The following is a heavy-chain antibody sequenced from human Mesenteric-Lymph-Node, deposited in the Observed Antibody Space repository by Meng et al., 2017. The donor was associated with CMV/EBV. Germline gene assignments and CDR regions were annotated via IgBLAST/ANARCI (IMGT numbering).Heavy chain of an antibody. J-gene: IGHJ5*02. V-gene: IGHV3-30*04. CDR1: GFAFSNSV. CDR3: ARGGYSSSWSRANWFDP. D-gene: IGHD6-13*01. Sequence: GESLKISCAASGFAFSNSVMHWVRQAPGKGLEWVAVISYDGSNKYYADSVKGRFTISRDNSKNTLYLQMNSLRAEDTAVYYCARGGYSSSWSRANWFDPWGQGTLVTVSS. CDR2: ISYDGSNK.